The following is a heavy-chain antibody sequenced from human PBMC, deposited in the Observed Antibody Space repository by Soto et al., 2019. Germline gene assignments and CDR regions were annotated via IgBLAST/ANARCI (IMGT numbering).Heavy chain of an antibody. CDR2: MRSSGGDT. CDR1: GFTLSLCA. J-gene: IGHJ4*02. Sequence: GRSLRLSCAASGFTLSLCAMSWVRQAPGKGLEWVSSMRSSGGDTYYADSVRGRFTISRDDSKNTLYLQMNSLRVEDTALYYCAKGHSNSYYCFDFWGQGTLVTVSS. V-gene: IGHV3-23*01. D-gene: IGHD5-12*01. CDR3: AKGHSNSYYCFDF.